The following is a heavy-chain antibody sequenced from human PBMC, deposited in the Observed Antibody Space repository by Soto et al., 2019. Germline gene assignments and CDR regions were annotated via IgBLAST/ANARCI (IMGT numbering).Heavy chain of an antibody. CDR2: ISSSSSYI. V-gene: IGHV3-21*01. D-gene: IGHD4-17*01. CDR1: GFTFSSYS. Sequence: GGSLRLSCAASGFTFSSYSMNWVRQAPGKGLEWVSSISSSSSYIYYADSVKGRFTISRDNAKNSLYLQMNSLRAEDTAVYYCARDQIAVTLLNWFDPLGQGTLVTVSS. J-gene: IGHJ5*02. CDR3: ARDQIAVTLLNWFDP.